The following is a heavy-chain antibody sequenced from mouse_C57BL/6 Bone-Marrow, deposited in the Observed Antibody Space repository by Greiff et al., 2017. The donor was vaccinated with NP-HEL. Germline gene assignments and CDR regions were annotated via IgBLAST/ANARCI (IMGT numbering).Heavy chain of an antibody. CDR1: GYAFSSSW. V-gene: IGHV1-82*01. CDR2: IYPGDGDT. Sequence: QVQLQQSGPELVKPGASVKISCTASGYAFSSSWMNWVKQRPGQGLEWIGRIYPGDGDTNYNGKFKGKATLTADKSSSTAYMQHSSLAYEDSAVYFCARPLMDYWGQGTSVTVSS. CDR3: ARPLMDY. D-gene: IGHD6-1*01. J-gene: IGHJ4*01.